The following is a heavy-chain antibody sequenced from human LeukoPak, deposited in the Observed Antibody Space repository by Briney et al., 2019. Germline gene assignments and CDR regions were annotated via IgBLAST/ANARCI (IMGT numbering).Heavy chain of an antibody. J-gene: IGHJ4*02. CDR2: SNDSGGT. D-gene: IGHD3-9*01. Sequence: SETLSLTCAVYGGTFSGYYWSWIRQPPGKRLEWVGESNDSGGTNYNPSLKSRVTISADKSKNQFSLKLSSVTAADTAVYYCARHLLDILTGYYPASFDYWGQGTLVTVSS. CDR1: GGTFSGYY. V-gene: IGHV4-34*01. CDR3: ARHLLDILTGYYPASFDY.